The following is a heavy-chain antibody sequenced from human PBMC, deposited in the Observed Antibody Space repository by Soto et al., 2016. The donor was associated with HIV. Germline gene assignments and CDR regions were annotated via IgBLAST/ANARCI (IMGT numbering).Heavy chain of an antibody. D-gene: IGHD6-13*01. CDR3: AEAGAGYSSSWYGAFDY. CDR2: ISGSGGST. CDR1: RFTFSSYA. J-gene: IGHJ4*02. V-gene: IGHV3-23*04. Sequence: EVQLVESGGGLVKPGGSLRLSCAASRFTFSSYAMSWVRQAPGKGLEWVSVISGSGGSTYYADSVKGRFTISRDNSKKTLYLQMNSLRAEDTAVYYCAEAGAGYSSSWYGAFDYWGQGNPWSPSPQ.